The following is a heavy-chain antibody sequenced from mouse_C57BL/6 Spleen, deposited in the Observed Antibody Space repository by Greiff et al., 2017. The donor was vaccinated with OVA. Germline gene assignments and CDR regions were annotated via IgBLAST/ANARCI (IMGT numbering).Heavy chain of an antibody. CDR2: IDPSDSET. V-gene: IGHV1-52*01. D-gene: IGHD1-1*01. Sequence: QVQLQQPGAELVRPGSSVKLSCKASGYTFTSYWMHWVKQRPIQGLEWIGNIDPSDSETHYNQKFKDKATLTVDKSSSTAYMQRSRLTSEDSAVYYWAREGGSSSHWYFDVWGTGTTVTVSS. CDR3: AREGGSSSHWYFDV. CDR1: GYTFTSYW. J-gene: IGHJ1*03.